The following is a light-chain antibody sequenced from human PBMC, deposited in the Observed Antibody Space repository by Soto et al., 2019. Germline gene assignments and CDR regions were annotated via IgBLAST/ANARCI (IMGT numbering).Light chain of an antibody. J-gene: IGLJ1*01. CDR3: SSYSGTSDYV. CDR1: STDIAPYNY. V-gene: IGLV2-14*01. CDR2: EVS. Sequence: QSVLTQPAALSGSPGQSITISCTGTSTDIAPYNYVSCCQQHPGKAPKLIICEVSNRPSGVSNRFSGSKSGNTASLTISGLQAVDEADYYCSSYSGTSDYVFGTGSKVTVL.